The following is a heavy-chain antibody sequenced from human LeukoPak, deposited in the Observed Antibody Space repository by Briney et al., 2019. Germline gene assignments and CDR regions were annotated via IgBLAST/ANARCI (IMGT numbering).Heavy chain of an antibody. CDR2: IYYSGST. V-gene: IGHV4-59*01. J-gene: IGHJ2*01. CDR3: ARVFYYGSGTFDL. CDR1: GGSLTSYY. Sequence: LSETLSLTCTVSGGSLTSYYWSWIRQPPGQGLEWIGYIYYSGSTTYNPSLRSRVTISVDTSKNQFSLRLSSVTAADTAVYFCARVFYYGSGTFDLWGRGTLVTVSS. D-gene: IGHD3-10*01.